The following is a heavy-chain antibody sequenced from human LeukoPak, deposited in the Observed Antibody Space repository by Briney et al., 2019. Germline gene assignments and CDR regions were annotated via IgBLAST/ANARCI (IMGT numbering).Heavy chain of an antibody. J-gene: IGHJ4*02. Sequence: PSETLSLTCNVSGGSISNYYWSWIRQPAGKGLEWIGRFYARGNTNYNPSLKSRVTISVDTSKNQFSLKLSSVTAADTAVYYCARERDGSGTQRGLDYWGQGTLVTVSS. CDR2: FYARGNT. D-gene: IGHD3-10*01. CDR3: ARERDGSGTQRGLDY. CDR1: GGSISNYY. V-gene: IGHV4-4*07.